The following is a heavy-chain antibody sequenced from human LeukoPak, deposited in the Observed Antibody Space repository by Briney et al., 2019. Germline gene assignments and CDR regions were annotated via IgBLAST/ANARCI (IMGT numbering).Heavy chain of an antibody. V-gene: IGHV4-4*07. CDR1: GGSISGYY. D-gene: IGHD3-3*01. CDR2: IYTSGST. CDR3: ARGSEWLSP. J-gene: IGHJ5*02. Sequence: KTSETLSLTCTVSGGSISGYYWSWIRQPAEKGLEWIWRIYTSGSTNYSPSLQSRVTMSVDTSRNQLYLKLNSATAADTAVYYCARGSEWLSPWGQGTLVTVSS.